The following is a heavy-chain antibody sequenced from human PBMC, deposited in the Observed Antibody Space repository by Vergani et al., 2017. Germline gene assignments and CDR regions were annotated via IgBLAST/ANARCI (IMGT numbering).Heavy chain of an antibody. CDR1: GGSISSGSYY. CDR2: IYTSGST. Sequence: QVQLQESGPGLVKPSQTLSLTCTVSGGSISSGSYYWSWIRQPAGKGLEWIGRIYTSGSTNYNPSLKSRVTISVDTSKNQFSLKLSSVTAADTAVYYWARAGQIDYWGQGTLVTVSS. CDR3: ARAGQIDY. V-gene: IGHV4-61*02. J-gene: IGHJ4*02.